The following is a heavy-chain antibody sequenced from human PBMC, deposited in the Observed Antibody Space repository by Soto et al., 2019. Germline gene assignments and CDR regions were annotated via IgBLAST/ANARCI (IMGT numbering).Heavy chain of an antibody. D-gene: IGHD3-10*01. CDR2: IDNSGGT. Sequence: SETLSLTCTISGGSIGNYYWIWIRQPPGKGLEWIGYIDNSGGTYYNPSLRSRVTISVDTATNQFSLKLSSITAADTAVYFRAGGTVRGIVDNLDYWGQGTLVTVSS. V-gene: IGHV4-59*01. CDR3: AGGTVRGIVDNLDY. CDR1: GGSIGNYY. J-gene: IGHJ4*02.